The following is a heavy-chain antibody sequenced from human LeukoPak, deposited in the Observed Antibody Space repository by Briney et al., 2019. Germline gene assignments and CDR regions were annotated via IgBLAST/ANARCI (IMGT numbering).Heavy chain of an antibody. V-gene: IGHV1-69*05. Sequence: SVKVSCKASGGTFSSYAISWVRQAPGQGLEWMGRIIPIFGTANYAQKFQGRVTITTDESTSTAYMELSSLRSEDTAVYYCATPRVYDSSGYYYDYMDVWGKGTTVTVSS. CDR3: ATPRVYDSSGYYYDYMDV. CDR2: IIPIFGTA. J-gene: IGHJ6*03. CDR1: GGTFSSYA. D-gene: IGHD3-22*01.